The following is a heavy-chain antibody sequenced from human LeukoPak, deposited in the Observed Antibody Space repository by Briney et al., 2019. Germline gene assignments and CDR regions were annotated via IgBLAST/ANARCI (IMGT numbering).Heavy chain of an antibody. CDR3: ARDCSGGSCSLYYYYYYMDV. CDR2: ISSSSSTI. D-gene: IGHD2-15*01. Sequence: GGSLRLSCAASGFTFSSYSTNWVRQAPGKGLEWVSYISSSSSTIYYADSVKGRFTISRDNAKNSLYLQMNSLRAEDTAVYYCARDCSGGSCSLYYYYYYMDVWGKGTTVTVSS. V-gene: IGHV3-48*01. J-gene: IGHJ6*03. CDR1: GFTFSSYS.